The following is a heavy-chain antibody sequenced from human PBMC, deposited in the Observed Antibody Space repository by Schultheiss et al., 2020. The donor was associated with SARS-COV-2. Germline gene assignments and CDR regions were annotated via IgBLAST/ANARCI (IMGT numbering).Heavy chain of an antibody. CDR2: IYHSGST. D-gene: IGHD3-22*01. CDR3: ARHPDYYYDSSGDYYPSN. CDR1: GYSISSGYY. J-gene: IGHJ4*02. Sequence: SETLSLTCAVSGYSISSGYYWGWIRQPPGKGLEWIGSIYHSGSTYYNPSLKSRVTISVDTSKNQFSLKLSSVTAADTAVYYCARHPDYYYDSSGDYYPSNWGQGTLVTVSS. V-gene: IGHV4-38-2*01.